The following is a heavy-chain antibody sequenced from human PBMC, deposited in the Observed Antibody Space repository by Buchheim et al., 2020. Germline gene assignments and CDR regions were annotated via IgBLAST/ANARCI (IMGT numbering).Heavy chain of an antibody. D-gene: IGHD2-2*01. CDR1: GGSISGGDYF. CDR3: ARDRYCSSTSCYPTVGYYYYYGMDV. J-gene: IGHJ6*02. Sequence: QVQLQESGPGLVKPSQTLSLTCTVSGGSISGGDYFWSWIRQHPGKGLEWIGYTYYSGRSYYNPSLQSRVTISVHTSENQFSLWLNSVTAADTAVYYCARDRYCSSTSCYPTVGYYYYYGMDVWGQGTT. CDR2: TYYSGRS. V-gene: IGHV4-31*03.